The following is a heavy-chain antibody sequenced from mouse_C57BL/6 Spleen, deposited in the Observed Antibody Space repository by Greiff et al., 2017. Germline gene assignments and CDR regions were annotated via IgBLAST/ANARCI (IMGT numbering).Heavy chain of an antibody. J-gene: IGHJ2*01. D-gene: IGHD1-1*01. V-gene: IGHV5-17*01. CDR3: ARHLGSSDYYFDY. CDR1: GFTFSDYG. CDR2: ISSGSSTI. Sequence: EVHLVESGGGLVKPGGSLKLSCAASGFTFSDYGMHWVRQAPEKGLEWVAYISSGSSTIYYAATVKGRFTISRDNAKNTLFLQLPSLRSEDTAMYYCARHLGSSDYYFDYWGQGTTLTVSS.